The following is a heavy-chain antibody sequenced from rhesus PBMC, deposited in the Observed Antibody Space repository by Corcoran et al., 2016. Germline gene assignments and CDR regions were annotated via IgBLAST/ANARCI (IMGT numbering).Heavy chain of an antibody. J-gene: IGHJ2*01. V-gene: IGHV1S2*01. Sequence: QVQLVQSGAEVKKPGSSVKVSCKASGYTFTDYYMHWVRQAPRQGLEWMGWINPYNGNTKYEQKFQGRVTMTRDTSTSTAYMELSSLRSEDTAVYYCARLRYCSSTYCSEFDLWGPGTPITISS. CDR1: GYTFTDYY. CDR3: ARLRYCSSTYCSEFDL. D-gene: IGHD2-15*01. CDR2: INPYNGNT.